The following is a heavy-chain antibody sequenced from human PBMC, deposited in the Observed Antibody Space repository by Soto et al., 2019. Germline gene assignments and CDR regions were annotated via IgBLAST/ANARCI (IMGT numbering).Heavy chain of an antibody. CDR3: ARGLQVRGANDAFDI. V-gene: IGHV4-31*03. D-gene: IGHD3-10*01. CDR1: GGSISSGGYY. J-gene: IGHJ3*02. CDR2: IYYSGST. Sequence: QVQLQESGPGLVKPSQTLSLTCTVSGGSISSGGYYWSWIRQHPGKGLEWIGYIYYSGSTYYNPSLKSRVTISVDTSKNQFSLKLSSVTSADTAVYYCARGLQVRGANDAFDIWGQGTMVTVSS.